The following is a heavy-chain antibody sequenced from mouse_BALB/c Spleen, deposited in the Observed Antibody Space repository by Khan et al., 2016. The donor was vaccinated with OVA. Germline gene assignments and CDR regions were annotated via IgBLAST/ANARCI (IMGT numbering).Heavy chain of an antibody. CDR3: ARGYDFFAY. D-gene: IGHD2-14*01. CDR2: VNPNTGGS. J-gene: IGHJ3*01. V-gene: IGHV1-26*01. Sequence: VQLKQSGPDLVKPGASVKISCKASGYSFTLYYMTWVKQSHGKSLEWIGRVNPNTGGSDYNQEFKGKAILTVDKSSNTAYMELHSLTSEESAVYYCARGYDFFAYGGQGTLVTVSA. CDR1: GYSFTLYY.